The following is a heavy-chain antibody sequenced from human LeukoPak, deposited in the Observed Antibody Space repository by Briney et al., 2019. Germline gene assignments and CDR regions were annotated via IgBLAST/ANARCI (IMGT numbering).Heavy chain of an antibody. CDR1: GYTFTSYG. D-gene: IGHD3-22*01. CDR3: ARVVINNYYYGMDV. V-gene: IGHV1-3*01. J-gene: IGHJ6*02. CDR2: TNAGDGNT. Sequence: ASVKVSCKTSGYTFTSYGMHWVRQAPGQRLEWMGWTNAGDGNTKYSQKFQGRVTMTRNTSISTAYMELSSLRSEDTAVYYCARVVINNYYYGMDVWGQGTTVTVS.